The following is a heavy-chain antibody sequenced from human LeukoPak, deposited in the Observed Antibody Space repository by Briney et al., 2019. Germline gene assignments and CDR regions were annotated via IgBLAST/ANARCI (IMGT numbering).Heavy chain of an antibody. CDR3: AKDHTQVPAATYEYFQH. D-gene: IGHD2-2*01. J-gene: IGHJ1*01. Sequence: PGGSLRLSCAASGFTFSSYAMSWVRQAPGKGLEWVSAISGGGGSTYYADSVKGRFTISRDNSKNTLYLQMNSLRAEDTAVYYCAKDHTQVPAATYEYFQHWGQGTLVTVSS. CDR1: GFTFSSYA. CDR2: ISGGGGST. V-gene: IGHV3-23*01.